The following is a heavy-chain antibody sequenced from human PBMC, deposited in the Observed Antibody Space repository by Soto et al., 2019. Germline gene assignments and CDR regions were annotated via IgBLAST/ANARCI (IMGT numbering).Heavy chain of an antibody. Sequence: QVQLQESGPGLVKPSETLSLTCVVSGGSINSSYWWNWVRQPPGKGLEWIGEISPGVSTNFNPALKSRATISVDKSKNHLSLKLDSVTAADTAVYYCAREVSGIQAFDYWGQGTLVTVSS. CDR1: GGSINSSYW. CDR3: AREVSGIQAFDY. D-gene: IGHD1-20*01. V-gene: IGHV4-4*02. CDR2: ISPGVST. J-gene: IGHJ4*02.